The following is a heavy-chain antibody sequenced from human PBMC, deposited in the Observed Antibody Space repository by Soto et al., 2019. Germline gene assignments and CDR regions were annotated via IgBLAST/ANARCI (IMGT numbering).Heavy chain of an antibody. J-gene: IGHJ4*02. CDR3: ARGRYGDY. D-gene: IGHD1-1*01. CDR1: GYGFTTYG. CDR2: ISAHNGNT. Sequence: QVHLVQSGAEVKKPGASVKVSCKGSGYGFTTYGITWVRQAPGQGLEWMAWISAHNGNTNYAQQLQCRVTVTRDTSTSTAYMELRSLRSDDTAVYYCARGRYGDYWGQGALVTVSS. V-gene: IGHV1-18*01.